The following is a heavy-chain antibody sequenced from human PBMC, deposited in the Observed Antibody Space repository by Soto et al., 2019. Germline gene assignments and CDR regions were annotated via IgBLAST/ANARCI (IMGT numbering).Heavy chain of an antibody. J-gene: IGHJ4*02. V-gene: IGHV3-23*01. CDR2: ISGSGGYT. CDR1: GFTFSSYA. CDR3: AKDRIEVTPYYFDY. D-gene: IGHD2-21*02. Sequence: EVQLLESGGGLVQPGGSLRLSCAASGFTFSSYAMSWVRQAPGKGLEWVSGISGSGGYTYYADSVKGRCTISRDSAKNTLHLQRNSLRAEDTAVYYCAKDRIEVTPYYFDYWGRGTLITVSS.